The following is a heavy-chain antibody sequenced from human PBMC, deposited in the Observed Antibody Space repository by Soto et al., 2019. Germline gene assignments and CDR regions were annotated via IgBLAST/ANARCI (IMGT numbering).Heavy chain of an antibody. Sequence: QVRLVQSGAEVKKPGASVKVSCKASGYTFTSYGISWVRQAPGQGLEWRGLISAYNGNTNYAQKPQGRVTMTTDTSTSTAYLELRSMRSDDTAVYYCARIGVVLEDAFDIWGQGTMVTVSS. V-gene: IGHV1-18*01. D-gene: IGHD3-3*01. CDR1: GYTFTSYG. CDR2: ISAYNGNT. J-gene: IGHJ3*02. CDR3: ARIGVVLEDAFDI.